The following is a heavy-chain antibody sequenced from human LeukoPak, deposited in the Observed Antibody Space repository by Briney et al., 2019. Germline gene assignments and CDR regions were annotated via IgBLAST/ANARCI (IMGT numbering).Heavy chain of an antibody. V-gene: IGHV3-7*01. CDR2: IRPDGSET. CDR3: ARVLCTGTTCYAGGWYSDY. D-gene: IGHD2-2*01. CDR1: GFTLSGYW. J-gene: IGHJ4*02. Sequence: PGGSLRHSCAASGFTLSGYWMSWLRPLPQKGLECVAYIRPDGSETYYVDSVRGRFTISRDNAENSLYLQMNSLRDQDTAVYFCARVLCTGTTCYAGGWYSDYWGRGILVTVSS.